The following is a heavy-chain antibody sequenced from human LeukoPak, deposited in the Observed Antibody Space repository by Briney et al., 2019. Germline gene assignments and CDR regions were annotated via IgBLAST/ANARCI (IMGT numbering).Heavy chain of an antibody. D-gene: IGHD4-17*01. J-gene: IGHJ3*02. CDR2: IRGKASGATT. Sequence: RALRLSCLGSGFSFGDFALSWFRQAPGKGLEWVGFIRGKASGATTEYAASVKGRFSISRDESKTIVYLQMNSLKPENTAVYYCSRDKYGDYITAFDIWGQGTMVTVSS. V-gene: IGHV3-49*03. CDR3: SRDKYGDYITAFDI. CDR1: GFSFGDFA.